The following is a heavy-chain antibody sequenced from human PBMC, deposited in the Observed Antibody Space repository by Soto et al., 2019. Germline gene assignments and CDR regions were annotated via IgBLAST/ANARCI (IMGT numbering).Heavy chain of an antibody. J-gene: IGHJ4*02. CDR2: INHSGST. Sequence: QVQLQQWGAGLLKPSETLSLTCAVYGGSFSGYYWSWIRQPPGKGLEWIGEINHSGSTNYNPSLKSRVTISVDTYKNQFSLKLSSVTAADTAVYYCARGRAGYCSGGSCFNFDYWGQGTLVTVSS. V-gene: IGHV4-34*01. CDR3: ARGRAGYCSGGSCFNFDY. CDR1: GGSFSGYY. D-gene: IGHD2-15*01.